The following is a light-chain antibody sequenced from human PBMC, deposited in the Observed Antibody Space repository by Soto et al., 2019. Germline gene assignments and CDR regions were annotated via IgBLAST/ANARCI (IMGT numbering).Light chain of an antibody. V-gene: IGLV2-14*01. CDR3: SSYTSSSTWV. Sequence: QSVLTQPASVSGSPGQSITISCTGSSSDVGGYNYVSWYQQHPNKAPKVMIYEVNNRPSGVSNRFSGSKSGNTASLTISGLQAEDEADYYCSSYTSSSTWVFGGGTKLTVL. CDR1: SSDVGGYNY. J-gene: IGLJ3*02. CDR2: EVN.